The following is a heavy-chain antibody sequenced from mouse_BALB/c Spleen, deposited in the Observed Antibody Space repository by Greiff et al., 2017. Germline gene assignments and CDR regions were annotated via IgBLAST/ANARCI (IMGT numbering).Heavy chain of an antibody. CDR3: ATLYYYGSSYYAMDY. CDR1: GFTFTDYY. CDR2: IRNKANGYTT. D-gene: IGHD1-1*01. Sequence: EVNLVESGGGLVQPGGSLRLSCATSGFTFTDYYMSWVRQPPGKALEWLGFIRNKANGYTTEYSASVKGRFTISRDNSQSILYLQMNTLRAEDSATYYCATLYYYGSSYYAMDYWGQGTSVTVSS. V-gene: IGHV7-3*02. J-gene: IGHJ4*01.